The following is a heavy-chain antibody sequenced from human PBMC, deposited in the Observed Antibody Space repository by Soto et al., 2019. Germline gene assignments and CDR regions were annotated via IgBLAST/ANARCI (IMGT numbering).Heavy chain of an antibody. V-gene: IGHV1-3*01. CDR2: INADKGDS. CDR1: GYAFTSYT. D-gene: IGHD1-26*01. J-gene: IGHJ4*02. CDR3: ARDTGSGLRVEPGIFEY. Sequence: QVQLVQSGAEVKKPGASVKVSCNPSGYAFTSYTMHWVRQAPGQGLEWMGWINADKGDSKYSQKFQGRVTITRDTSASIAYMELSSLRSEDTAVYYCARDTGSGLRVEPGIFEYWGQGTLVTVSS.